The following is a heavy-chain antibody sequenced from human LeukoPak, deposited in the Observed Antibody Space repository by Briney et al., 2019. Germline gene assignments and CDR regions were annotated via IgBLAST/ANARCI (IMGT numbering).Heavy chain of an antibody. CDR1: GGSISGYY. CDR3: ARGYYDTSGYYLAAY. J-gene: IGHJ4*02. CDR2: IYYSGST. V-gene: IGHV4-59*01. D-gene: IGHD3-22*01. Sequence: SETLSLTCTVSGGSISGYYWSWIRQPPGKGLEWIGYIYYSGSTNYNPSLKSRVTLSVDTSKNQFSLKLTSVTAADTAVYYCARGYYDTSGYYLAAYWGQGTLVTVSS.